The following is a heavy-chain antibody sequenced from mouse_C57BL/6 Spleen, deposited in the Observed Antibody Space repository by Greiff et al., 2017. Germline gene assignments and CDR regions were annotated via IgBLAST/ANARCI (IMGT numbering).Heavy chain of an antibody. V-gene: IGHV1-64*01. CDR3: ARDKGLSTYFDY. CDR1: GYTFTSYW. J-gene: IGHJ2*01. D-gene: IGHD1-1*01. CDR2: IHPNSGST. Sequence: QVQLQQPGAELVKPGASVKLSCKASGYTFTSYWMHWVKQRPGQGLEWIGMIHPNSGSTNYNEKFKSKATLTVDKSSSTAYMHLSSLTSEDSAVYYCARDKGLSTYFDYWGQGTTLTVSS.